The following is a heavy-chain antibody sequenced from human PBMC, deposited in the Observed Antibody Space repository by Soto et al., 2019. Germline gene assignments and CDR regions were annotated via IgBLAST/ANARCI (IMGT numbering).Heavy chain of an antibody. CDR1: GGTFNTYT. D-gene: IGHD4-4*01. CDR3: TRIPRYSFPTSDPLDN. V-gene: IGHV1-69*08. CDR2: ILPILGSL. Sequence: QVRLVQSGAEVKKPGSSVTVSCKASGGTFNTYTFSWVRQAPGQGLERMGSILPILGSLNYAQRFQGRLSITADYSTTTAYMELSSLTSQDTAMYYCTRIPRYSFPTSDPLDNWGQGTLVTVSS. J-gene: IGHJ4*02.